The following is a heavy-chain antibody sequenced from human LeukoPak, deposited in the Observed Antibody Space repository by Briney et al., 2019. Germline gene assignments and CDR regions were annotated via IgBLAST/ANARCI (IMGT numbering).Heavy chain of an antibody. CDR1: GFTFSAYG. D-gene: IGHD2-21*02. V-gene: IGHV3-23*01. CDR3: AKDGTGCGGDCYSDY. CDR2: ITYSSGNT. J-gene: IGHJ4*02. Sequence: GGSLRLSCAASGFTFSAYGMSWFRQAPGKGLEWVSAITYSSGNTYYADSVKGRFTISRDNSKNTLYLQMNSLRAEDTAPSYCAKDGTGCGGDCYSDYWGQGTLVTVSS.